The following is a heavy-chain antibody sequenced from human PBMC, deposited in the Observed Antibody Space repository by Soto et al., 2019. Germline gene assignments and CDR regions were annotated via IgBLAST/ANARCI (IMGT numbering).Heavy chain of an antibody. CDR3: ARHSRHTSRTDRYGRGV. V-gene: IGHV5-51*01. Sequence: PGESLKISCKGSGYSFTSYWMGWVRQMPGKGLEWMGIIYPGDSDTRYSPSFQGPVTIAADKSISTAYLQWSSLKASDTAMYYCARHSRHTSRTDRYGRGVWGKGTRVTTAS. D-gene: IGHD1-1*01. J-gene: IGHJ6*04. CDR1: GYSFTSYW. CDR2: IYPGDSDT.